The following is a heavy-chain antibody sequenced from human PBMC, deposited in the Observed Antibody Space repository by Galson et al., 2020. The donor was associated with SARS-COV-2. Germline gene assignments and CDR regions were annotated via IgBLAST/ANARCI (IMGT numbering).Heavy chain of an antibody. D-gene: IGHD3-22*01. CDR1: GGTFSSYA. J-gene: IGHJ4*02. CDR2: LIPIFGTA. CDR3: ARLEGYDSSGYYQDY. Sequence: SVTVYCQASGGTFSSYALSWVRQAPGQGLAWMGGLIPIFGTANYTQKSQGRVTITADESTSTAYMELSSMRSEDTVVYYCARLEGYDSSGYYQDYWGQGTLGTVSS. V-gene: IGHV1-69*13.